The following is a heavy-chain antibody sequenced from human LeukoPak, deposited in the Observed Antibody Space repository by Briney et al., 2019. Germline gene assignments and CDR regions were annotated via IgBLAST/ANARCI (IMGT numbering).Heavy chain of an antibody. D-gene: IGHD6-25*01. Sequence: GGSLRLSCAVSGFTVSSNYMSWVRQAPGKGLEWVSVIYSGTNTYYADSVKGRFIISRDHPKNMLYLQMNSLRAEDTAVYYCARVASGTLDYWGQGTLVTVSS. CDR3: ARVASGTLDY. J-gene: IGHJ4*02. V-gene: IGHV3-53*01. CDR2: IYSGTNT. CDR1: GFTVSSNY.